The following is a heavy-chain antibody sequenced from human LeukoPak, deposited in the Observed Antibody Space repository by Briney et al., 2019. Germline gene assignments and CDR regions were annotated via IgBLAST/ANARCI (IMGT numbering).Heavy chain of an antibody. Sequence: GGSLRLSCAASGFTVSSNYMSWIRQAPGKGLEWVSYISSSGSTIYYADSVKGRFTISRDNAKNSLYLQMNSLRAEDTAVYYCARDKATAGVDPWGQGTLVTVSS. J-gene: IGHJ5*02. CDR2: ISSSGSTI. CDR3: ARDKATAGVDP. V-gene: IGHV3-11*04. CDR1: GFTVSSNY. D-gene: IGHD5-18*01.